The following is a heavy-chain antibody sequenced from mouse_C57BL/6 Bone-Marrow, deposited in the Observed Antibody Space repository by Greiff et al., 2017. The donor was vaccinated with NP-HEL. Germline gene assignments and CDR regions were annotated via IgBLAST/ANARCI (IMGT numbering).Heavy chain of an antibody. Sequence: QVQLQQSGPELVKPGASVKISCKASGYTFTDYYINWVKQRPGQGLEWIGWIYPGSGNTKYNEKFKGKATLTVDTSSSTAYMQLSSLTSEDSAVYFCARGITTVVAKDWYFDVWGTGTTVTVSS. CDR2: IYPGSGNT. V-gene: IGHV1-84*01. D-gene: IGHD1-1*01. CDR1: GYTFTDYY. J-gene: IGHJ1*03. CDR3: ARGITTVVAKDWYFDV.